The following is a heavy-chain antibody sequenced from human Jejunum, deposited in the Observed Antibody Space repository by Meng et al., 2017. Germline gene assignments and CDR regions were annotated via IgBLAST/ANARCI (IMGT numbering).Heavy chain of an antibody. Sequence: GESLKISCAASGFTFGTYWMTWVRQAPGKGLEWVANIKQDGSEKYYVDSVNGRFTISRDNTKNSLYLQMGSLRVEDTAVYYCARAPGYCSGGSCFPCDYWGQGTPVTVSS. CDR3: ARAPGYCSGGSCFPCDY. J-gene: IGHJ4*01. V-gene: IGHV3-7*01. CDR1: GFTFGTYW. CDR2: IKQDGSEK. D-gene: IGHD2-15*01.